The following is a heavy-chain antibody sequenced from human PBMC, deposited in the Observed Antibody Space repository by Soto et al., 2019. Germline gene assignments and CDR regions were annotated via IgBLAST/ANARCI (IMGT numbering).Heavy chain of an antibody. CDR1: GYTFTSYA. Sequence: QVQLVQSGAEEKKPGASVKVSCKASGYTFTSYAMHWVRQAPGQRLEWMGWINAGNGNTKYSQKFQGRVTITRDTSASTAYMELSSLRSEDTAVYYCARGGSSWSGYWYFDLWGRGTLVTVSS. J-gene: IGHJ2*01. V-gene: IGHV1-3*05. CDR2: INAGNGNT. D-gene: IGHD6-13*01. CDR3: ARGGSSWSGYWYFDL.